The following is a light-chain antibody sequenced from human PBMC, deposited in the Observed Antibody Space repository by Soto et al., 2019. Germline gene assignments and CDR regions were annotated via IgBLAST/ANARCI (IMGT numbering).Light chain of an antibody. J-gene: IGKJ4*01. CDR2: DAS. CDR1: LSISNY. Sequence: DIQMTQSPSSLSASVGDRVTITCRTSLSISNYLNWYQQKPGKAPNLLIYDASSLQSGVPSRFSGSGSGTDFTLIISSLQPEDFATYYCQLSYSTPSFGGGSKVEIK. V-gene: IGKV1-39*01. CDR3: QLSYSTPS.